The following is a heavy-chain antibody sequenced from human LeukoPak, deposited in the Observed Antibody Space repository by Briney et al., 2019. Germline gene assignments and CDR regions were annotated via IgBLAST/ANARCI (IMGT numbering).Heavy chain of an antibody. J-gene: IGHJ4*02. D-gene: IGHD3-9*01. V-gene: IGHV1-46*01. CDR1: GYTFTGYY. CDR2: INPSGGST. CDR3: ARDLAPSYDILTGYYEPGEN. Sequence: GASVKVSCKASGYTFTGYYMHWVRQAPGQGLEWMGIINPSGGSTGYAQKFQGRVTMTRDTSTSTVYMELSSLRSEDTAVYYCARDLAPSYDILTGYYEPGENWGQGTLVTVSS.